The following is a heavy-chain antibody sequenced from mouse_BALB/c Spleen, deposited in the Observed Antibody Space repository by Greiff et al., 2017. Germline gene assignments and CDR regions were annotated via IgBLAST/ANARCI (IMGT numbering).Heavy chain of an antibody. D-gene: IGHD2-2*01. CDR3: ARDGYDQVSFAY. CDR2: IDPANGNT. CDR1: GFNIKDTY. J-gene: IGHJ3*01. Sequence: EVQRVESGAELVKPGASVKLSCTASGFNIKDTYMHWVKQRPEQGLEWIGRIDPANGNTKYDPKFQGKATITADTSSNTAYLQLSSLTSEDTAVYYCARDGYDQVSFAYWGQGTLVTVSA. V-gene: IGHV14-3*02.